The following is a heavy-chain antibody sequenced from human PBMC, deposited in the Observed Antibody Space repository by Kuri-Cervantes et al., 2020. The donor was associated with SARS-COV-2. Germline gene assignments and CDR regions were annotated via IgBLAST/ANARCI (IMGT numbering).Heavy chain of an antibody. Sequence: GGSLRLSCAASGFTLSGYGIHWVRQAPGKGLEWVAATSADRTREYYLDSVKGRFAISRDNSKNTVYLQINSLRAEDTAVCYCARDSDTTGYYWYFDLWGRGTLVTVSS. CDR3: ARDSDTTGYYWYFDL. CDR1: GFTLSGYG. J-gene: IGHJ2*01. CDR2: TSADRTRE. D-gene: IGHD3-22*01. V-gene: IGHV3-33*05.